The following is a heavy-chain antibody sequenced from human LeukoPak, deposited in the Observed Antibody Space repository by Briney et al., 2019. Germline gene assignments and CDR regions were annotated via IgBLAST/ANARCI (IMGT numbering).Heavy chain of an antibody. CDR1: GGTFSSYA. V-gene: IGHV1-69*13. CDR3: AREGGYSYGKTFDY. J-gene: IGHJ4*02. CDR2: IIPIFGTA. Sequence: ASVKVSCKASGGTFSSYAISWVRQAPGQGLEWMGGIIPIFGTANYAQKFQGRVTITADESTSTAYMELSSLRSEDTAVYYCAREGGYSYGKTFDYWGQGTLVTVSS. D-gene: IGHD5-18*01.